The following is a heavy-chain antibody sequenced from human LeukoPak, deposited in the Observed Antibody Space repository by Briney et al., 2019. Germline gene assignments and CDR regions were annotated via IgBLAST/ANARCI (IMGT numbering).Heavy chain of an antibody. V-gene: IGHV4-30-4*01. Sequence: SQTLSLTCTVSGVSISSGDYYWSWIRQPPGKGLEYIGYIYYSGSTYYNPSLKSRITISVDTSKNQFSLKLSSVTAADTAVYYCARGSWSSSIDYWGQGTLVTVSS. CDR1: GVSISSGDYY. D-gene: IGHD6-6*01. J-gene: IGHJ4*02. CDR3: ARGSWSSSIDY. CDR2: IYYSGST.